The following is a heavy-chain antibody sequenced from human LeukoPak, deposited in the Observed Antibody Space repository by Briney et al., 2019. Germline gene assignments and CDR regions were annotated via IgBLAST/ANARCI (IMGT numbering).Heavy chain of an antibody. D-gene: IGHD4-17*01. J-gene: IGHJ4*02. CDR3: ARGIESYGDYGY. CDR1: GGSTSGSY. Sequence: KPSETLSLTCTVSGGSTSGSYWSWIRQPPGKGLEWIAYMYNSGSTNYNPSLKSRVTISIDTSKNQFSLKLSSLTAADTAIYYCARGIESYGDYGYWGQGILVTVSS. V-gene: IGHV4-59*01. CDR2: MYNSGST.